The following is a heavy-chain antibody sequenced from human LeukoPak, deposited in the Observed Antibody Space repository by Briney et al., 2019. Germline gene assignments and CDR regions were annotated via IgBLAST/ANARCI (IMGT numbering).Heavy chain of an antibody. CDR1: GGSFSGYY. CDR2: INHSGST. J-gene: IGHJ6*02. D-gene: IGHD1-7*01. Sequence: SETLSLTCAVYGGSFSGYYWSWIRQPPGKGLEWIGEINHSGSTNYNPSLKSRVTISVDTSKNQFSLKLSSVTAADTAVYHCARGGLELPWPPYYYYYGMDVWGQGTTVTVSS. CDR3: ARGGLELPWPPYYYYYGMDV. V-gene: IGHV4-34*01.